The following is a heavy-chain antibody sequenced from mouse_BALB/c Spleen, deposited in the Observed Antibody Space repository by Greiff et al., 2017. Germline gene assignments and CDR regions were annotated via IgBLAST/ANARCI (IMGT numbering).Heavy chain of an antibody. V-gene: IGHV1-14*01. CDR3: AREAYYDYDEGWFAY. Sequence: EVQLQQSGPELVKPGASVKMSCKASGYTFTSYVMHWVKQKPGQGLEWIGYINPYNDGTKYNEKFKGKATLTSDKSSSTAYMELSSLTSEDSAVYYCAREAYYDYDEGWFAYWGQGTLVTVSA. CDR2: INPYNDGT. CDR1: GYTFTSYV. J-gene: IGHJ3*01. D-gene: IGHD2-4*01.